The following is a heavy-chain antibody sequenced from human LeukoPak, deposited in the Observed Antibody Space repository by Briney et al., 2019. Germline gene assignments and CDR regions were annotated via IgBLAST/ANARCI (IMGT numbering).Heavy chain of an antibody. Sequence: KSGGSLRLSCAASGFTFSNAWMSWVRQAPGKGLEWVGRIKSKTDGGTTDYAAPVKGRFTISREDSKNTVYLQMNSLKSEDTAVYYCTTLGLPCVTSRPNCREIAAVDYWGQGTLVTVSS. CDR3: TTLGLPCVTSRPNCREIAAVDY. V-gene: IGHV3-15*01. J-gene: IGHJ4*02. D-gene: IGHD6-13*01. CDR1: GFTFSNAW. CDR2: IKSKTDGGTT.